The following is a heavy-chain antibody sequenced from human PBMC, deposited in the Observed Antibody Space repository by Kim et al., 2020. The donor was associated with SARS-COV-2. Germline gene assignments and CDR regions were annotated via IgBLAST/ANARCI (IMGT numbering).Heavy chain of an antibody. CDR3: ARGGDSSGYYYPPDY. CDR1: GYIFANYW. CDR2: IYPGDSDT. V-gene: IGHV5-51*01. Sequence: GESLKISCKGSGYIFANYWIGWVRQMPGKGLEWMGIIYPGDSDTRYSPSFQGQVTISADKSISTAYLQWSSLKASDIAMYYCARGGDSSGYYYPPDYWGQGTLVTVSS. D-gene: IGHD3-22*01. J-gene: IGHJ4*02.